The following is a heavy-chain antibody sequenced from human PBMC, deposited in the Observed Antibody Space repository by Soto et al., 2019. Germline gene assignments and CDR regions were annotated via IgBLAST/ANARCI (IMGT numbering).Heavy chain of an antibody. V-gene: IGHV1-24*01. CDR3: ASQYCGDYCSADY. J-gene: IGHJ4*02. D-gene: IGHD2-21*02. CDR2: FDPEDGET. Sequence: SKDPGEGQAGISLQSPHHDTEKGLEWMGGFDPEDGETIYAQKFQGRVTMTNDTLASKAYMERSSLRSEDTAVYYCASQYCGDYCSADYWGQGTLVTVSS. CDR1: GEGQAGIS.